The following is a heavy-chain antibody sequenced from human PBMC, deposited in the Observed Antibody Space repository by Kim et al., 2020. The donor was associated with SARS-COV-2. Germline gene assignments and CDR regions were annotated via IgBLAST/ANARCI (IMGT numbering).Heavy chain of an antibody. Sequence: GGSLRLSCSASGFTFSTYVMTWVRQAPGKGLECVSSISGTAGRTHYADSVKGWFTISRDNSKSTLYLQMNSLRAEDTAVYYCAKDNSNPYLKDYWSGYMDSRGQGTLVTVSS. CDR2: ISGTAGRT. CDR3: AKDNSNPYLKDYWSGYMDS. V-gene: IGHV3-23*01. J-gene: IGHJ4*02. CDR1: GFTFSTYV. D-gene: IGHD3-3*01.